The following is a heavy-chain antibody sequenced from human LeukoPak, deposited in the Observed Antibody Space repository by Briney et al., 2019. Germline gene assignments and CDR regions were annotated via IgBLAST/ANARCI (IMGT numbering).Heavy chain of an antibody. J-gene: IGHJ4*02. V-gene: IGHV3-21*01. CDR1: GFTFSSYS. CDR2: ISSSSYI. CDR3: ARSRSRELPNFDY. D-gene: IGHD1-26*01. Sequence: GGSLRLSCAASGFTFSSYSMNWVRQAPGKGLKWVSSISSSSYIYYADSVKGRFTISRDNAKNSLYLQMNSLRAEDTAVYYCARSRSRELPNFDYWGQGTLVTVSS.